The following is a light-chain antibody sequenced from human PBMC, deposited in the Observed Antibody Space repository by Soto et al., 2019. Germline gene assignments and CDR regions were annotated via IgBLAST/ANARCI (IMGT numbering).Light chain of an antibody. CDR2: DAS. CDR3: QQRSNWPLT. J-gene: IGKJ4*01. CDR1: QSVSSY. Sequence: EIVLTQSPATLSLSPGERATLSCRASQSVSSYLAWYQQKPGQAPRLLISDASNRATGIPARFSGSGSGTDFTLTISSLEPEDFAVYYGQQRSNWPLTFGGGTKVEIK. V-gene: IGKV3-11*01.